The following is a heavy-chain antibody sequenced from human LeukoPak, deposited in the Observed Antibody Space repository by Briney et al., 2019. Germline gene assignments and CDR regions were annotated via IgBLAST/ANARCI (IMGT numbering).Heavy chain of an antibody. CDR3: ARGAALFVGDWFDP. Sequence: ASVKVSCKASGYTFTGYYIHWVRQAPGQGLEWMGLINPNSGGTNYAQKFQGRVTMTRDTSISTAYMELSRLRSDDTAVYYCARGAALFVGDWFDPWGQGTLVTVSS. D-gene: IGHD6-6*01. CDR2: INPNSGGT. V-gene: IGHV1-2*02. CDR1: GYTFTGYY. J-gene: IGHJ5*02.